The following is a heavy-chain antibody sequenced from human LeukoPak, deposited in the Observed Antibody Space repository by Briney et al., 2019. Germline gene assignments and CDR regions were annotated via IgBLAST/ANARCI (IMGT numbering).Heavy chain of an antibody. Sequence: SETLSLTCAVYGGSFSGYYWSWIRQPPGKGLEWIGEINHSGSTNYNPSLKSRVTISVDTSKNQFSLKLSSVTAADTAVYYCARRFIHWLGYMDVWGKGTTVTVSS. CDR2: INHSGST. D-gene: IGHD2-21*01. CDR3: ARRFIHWLGYMDV. CDR1: GGSFSGYY. V-gene: IGHV4-34*01. J-gene: IGHJ6*03.